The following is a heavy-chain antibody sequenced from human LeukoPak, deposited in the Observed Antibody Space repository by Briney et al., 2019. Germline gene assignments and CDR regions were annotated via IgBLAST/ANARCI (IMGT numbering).Heavy chain of an antibody. Sequence: SETLSLTCAVYGGPFRGFFWSWIRQAPGKGLEWIGEISHSGSSNYNPSLKSRITISVDTSKNQFSLSLSSVTAADTAVYYCATYVTGSFSPYFDPWGQGTLVTVSS. CDR2: ISHSGSS. J-gene: IGHJ5*02. D-gene: IGHD2-21*02. V-gene: IGHV4-34*10. CDR1: GGPFRGFF. CDR3: ATYVTGSFSPYFDP.